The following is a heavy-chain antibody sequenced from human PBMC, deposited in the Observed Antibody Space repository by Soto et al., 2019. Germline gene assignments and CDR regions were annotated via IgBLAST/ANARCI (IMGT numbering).Heavy chain of an antibody. D-gene: IGHD4-17*01. J-gene: IGHJ4*02. CDR1: GFTFSSYG. V-gene: IGHV3-30*18. CDR2: ISYDGSNK. CDR3: VKPYGDYASLSDY. Sequence: GGSLRLSCAASGFTFSSYGMHWVRQAPGKGLEWVAVISYDGSNKYYADSVKGRFTISRDNSKNTLYLQMNSLRAEDTAVYYCVKPYGDYASLSDYWGQGTLVTVSS.